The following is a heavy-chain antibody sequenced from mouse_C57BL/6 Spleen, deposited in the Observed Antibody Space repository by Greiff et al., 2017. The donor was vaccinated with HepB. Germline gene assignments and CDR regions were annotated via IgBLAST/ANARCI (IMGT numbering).Heavy chain of an antibody. CDR1: GYTFTSYW. CDR2: IDPSDSYT. Sequence: QVQLKQPGAELVKPGASVKLSCKASGYTFTSYWMQWVKQRPGQGLEWIGEIDPSDSYTNYNQKFKGKATLTVDTSSSTAYMQLSSLTSEDSAVYYCGSGREYFDYWGQGTTLTVSS. J-gene: IGHJ2*01. V-gene: IGHV1-50*01. CDR3: GSGREYFDY.